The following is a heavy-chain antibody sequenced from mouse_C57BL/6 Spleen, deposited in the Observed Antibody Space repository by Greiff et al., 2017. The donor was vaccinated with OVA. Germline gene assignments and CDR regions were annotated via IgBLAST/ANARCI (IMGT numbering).Heavy chain of an antibody. CDR1: GYTFTSYW. CDR3: ARCYYGNWYFDV. D-gene: IGHD1-1*01. J-gene: IGHJ1*03. CDR2: IYPSDSET. V-gene: IGHV1-61*01. Sequence: QVQLQQPGAELVRPGYSVKLSCKASGYTFTSYWMDWVKQRPGQGLEWIGNIYPSDSETHYNQKFKDKATLTVDKSSSTAYMQLSSLTSEDSAVYYCARCYYGNWYFDVWGTGTTVTVSS.